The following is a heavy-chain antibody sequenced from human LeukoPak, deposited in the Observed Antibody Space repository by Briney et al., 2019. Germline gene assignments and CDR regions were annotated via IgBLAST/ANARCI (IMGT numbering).Heavy chain of an antibody. CDR3: VRDALAPRRDFDF. D-gene: IGHD6-6*01. CDR1: GFTFSNHW. CDR2: IKTDGSST. J-gene: IGHJ4*02. V-gene: IGHV3-74*01. Sequence: PGGSLRLSCAASGFTFSNHWMHWVRQAPGKGLVWVSRIKTDGSSTTYADSVKGRFAISRDNAKNTLYLQMNGLRAEDTAVYYCVRDALAPRRDFDFWGQGTLLTVSS.